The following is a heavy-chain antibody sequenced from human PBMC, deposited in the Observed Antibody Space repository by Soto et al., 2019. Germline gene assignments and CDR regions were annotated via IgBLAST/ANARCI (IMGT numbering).Heavy chain of an antibody. D-gene: IGHD3-3*01. V-gene: IGHV4-59*06. CDR1: DGSLGSYS. J-gene: IGHJ3*02. Sequence: LTSTVPDGSLGSYSWTWFRQPPGKGLEWIGYIYYSGSTYYNPSLKSRVTISVDTSKNQFTLKTSSVTAAETAVYYCARVAFPTFAVVIANTRDVFDIGGELTM. CDR3: ARVAFPTFAVVIANTRDVFDI. CDR2: IYYSGST.